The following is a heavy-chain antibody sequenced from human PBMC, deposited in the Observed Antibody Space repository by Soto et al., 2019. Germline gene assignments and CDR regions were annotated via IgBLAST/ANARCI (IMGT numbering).Heavy chain of an antibody. Sequence: QVQRVESGGGVVQPGRSLRLSCAASGFTFSSYGMHWVRQAPGKGLEWVAVIWYDGSNKYYADSVKGRFPMSRDTSKNTLYLQMSSLRAEDTAVYYCARDYDSSGYPRYYVDYWGQGTLVTVSS. J-gene: IGHJ4*02. CDR3: ARDYDSSGYPRYYVDY. CDR1: GFTFSSYG. CDR2: IWYDGSNK. V-gene: IGHV3-33*01. D-gene: IGHD3-22*01.